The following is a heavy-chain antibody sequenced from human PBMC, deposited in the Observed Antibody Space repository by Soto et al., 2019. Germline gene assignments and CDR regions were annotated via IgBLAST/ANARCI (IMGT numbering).Heavy chain of an antibody. Sequence: QVQLVESGGGVVQPGRSLRLSCAASGFTFSSYAMHWVRQAPGKGLEWVAVISYDGSNKYYADSVKGRFTISRDNSKNTLYLQMNSLRAEDTAVYYCAKAYTWIAARTYYYYGMDVWGQGTTVTVSS. J-gene: IGHJ6*02. V-gene: IGHV3-30-3*01. D-gene: IGHD6-6*01. CDR3: AKAYTWIAARTYYYYGMDV. CDR1: GFTFSSYA. CDR2: ISYDGSNK.